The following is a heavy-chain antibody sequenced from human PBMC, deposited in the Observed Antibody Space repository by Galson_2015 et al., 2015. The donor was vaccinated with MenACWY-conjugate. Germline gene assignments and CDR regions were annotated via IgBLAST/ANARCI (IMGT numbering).Heavy chain of an antibody. Sequence: SLRLSCAASGFIFSTSWMTWVRQAPGKGLEWVANIKEDGSDTYYPGSVKGRFIISRENAKNSLYLQMNSLSAGDTAVYYCAREDYYDSSGNKGAFDIWGQGTVVTVSS. CDR1: GFIFSTSW. CDR2: IKEDGSDT. J-gene: IGHJ3*02. D-gene: IGHD3-22*01. V-gene: IGHV3-7*01. CDR3: AREDYYDSSGNKGAFDI.